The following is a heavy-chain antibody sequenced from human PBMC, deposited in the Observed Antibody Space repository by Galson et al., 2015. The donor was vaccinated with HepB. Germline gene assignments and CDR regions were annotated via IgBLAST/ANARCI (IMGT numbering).Heavy chain of an antibody. CDR1: GYTFTSYY. CDR2: INPSGGST. Sequence: SVKVSCTASGYTFTSYYMHWVRQAPGQGLEWMGIINPSGGSTSYAQKLQGRVTMTRDTSTSTVYMELSSLRSEDTAVYYCARCPMYYYGSGSRRFDYWGQVTLVAVSS. D-gene: IGHD3-10*01. CDR3: ARCPMYYYGSGSRRFDY. V-gene: IGHV1-46*04. J-gene: IGHJ4*02.